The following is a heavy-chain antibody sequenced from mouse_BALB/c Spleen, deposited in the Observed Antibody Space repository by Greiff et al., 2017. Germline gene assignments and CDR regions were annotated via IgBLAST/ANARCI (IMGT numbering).Heavy chain of an antibody. CDR3: TRFYEGYYAMDY. CDR1: GYSFTSYW. V-gene: IGHV1-5*01. Sequence: VQLQQSGPVLARPGASVKMSCKASGYSFTSYWMHWVKQRPGQGLEWIGAIYPGNSDTSYNQKFKGKAKLTAVTSASTAYMELSSLTNEDSAVYYCTRFYEGYYAMDYWGQGTSVTVSS. D-gene: IGHD2-12*01. CDR2: IYPGNSDT. J-gene: IGHJ4*01.